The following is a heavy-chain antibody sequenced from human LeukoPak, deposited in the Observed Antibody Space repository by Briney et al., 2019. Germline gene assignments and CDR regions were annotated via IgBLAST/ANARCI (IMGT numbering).Heavy chain of an antibody. CDR3: ARDGRPSASDYYGSGSLLHTTPTNWFDP. V-gene: IGHV4-39*07. J-gene: IGHJ5*02. D-gene: IGHD3-10*01. Sequence: SETLSLTCTVSGGSISSSSYYWGWIRQPPGKGLEWIGSIYYSGSTYYNPSLKSRVTISVDTSKNQFSLKLSSVTAADTAVYYCARDGRPSASDYYGSGSLLHTTPTNWFDPWGQGTLVTVSS. CDR2: IYYSGST. CDR1: GGSISSSSYY.